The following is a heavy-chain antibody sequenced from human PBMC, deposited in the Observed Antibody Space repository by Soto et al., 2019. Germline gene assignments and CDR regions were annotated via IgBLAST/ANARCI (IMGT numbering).Heavy chain of an antibody. CDR3: ARKPYSGSWSDY. J-gene: IGHJ4*02. Sequence: QVQLVESGGGLVKPGGSLRLSCAASGFTFSDYYMSWIRQAPGKGLEWVSYISRSGSTIYYADSVKGRFTISRDNAKNPLYLQMNSLRAEDTAVYFCARKPYSGSWSDYWGQGTLVTVSS. D-gene: IGHD6-13*01. V-gene: IGHV3-11*01. CDR1: GFTFSDYY. CDR2: ISRSGSTI.